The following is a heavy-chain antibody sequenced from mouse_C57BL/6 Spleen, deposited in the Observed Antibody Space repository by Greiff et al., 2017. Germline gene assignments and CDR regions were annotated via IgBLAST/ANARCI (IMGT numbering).Heavy chain of an antibody. D-gene: IGHD2-3*01. CDR2: INPNYGTT. CDR1: GYSFTDYY. V-gene: IGHV1-39*01. Sequence: VQLQQSGPELVKPGASVKISCKASGYSFTDYYMNWVKQSNGKSLEWIGVINPNYGTTSYNQKFKGKATFTVDQSSSTAYMQRNSLTSEDSAVYDCARKGWLLRWYFDVWGTGTTVTVSS. CDR3: ARKGWLLRWYFDV. J-gene: IGHJ1*03.